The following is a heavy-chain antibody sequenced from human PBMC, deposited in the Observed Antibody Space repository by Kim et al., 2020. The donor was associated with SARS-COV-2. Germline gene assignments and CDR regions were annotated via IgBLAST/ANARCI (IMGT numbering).Heavy chain of an antibody. CDR2: IYHSGST. V-gene: IGHV4-4*02. Sequence: SETLSLTCAVSGGSISISNWWSWVRQPPGKGLEWIGEIYHSGSTNYNPSLKSRVTISVDKSKNQFSLKLSSVTAADTAVYYCARDLRAQAYYDFWSGYYTSNWFDPWGQGTLVTVSS. CDR1: GGSISISNW. CDR3: ARDLRAQAYYDFWSGYYTSNWFDP. J-gene: IGHJ5*02. D-gene: IGHD3-3*01.